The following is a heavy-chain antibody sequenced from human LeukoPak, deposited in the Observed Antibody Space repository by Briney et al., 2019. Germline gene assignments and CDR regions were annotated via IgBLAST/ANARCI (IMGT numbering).Heavy chain of an antibody. V-gene: IGHV3-21*01. CDR3: ARVLNGTFTFDP. J-gene: IGHJ5*02. CDR2: ITSSSSYI. Sequence: GGSLRLSCAASGFTFSSYTMSWVRQAPGKGLEWVSSITSSSSYIYYTDSAKGRFTISRDNAKNSLFLQMNSLRAEDTAVYYGARVLNGTFTFDPWGQGTLVAVSS. D-gene: IGHD2/OR15-2a*01. CDR1: GFTFSSYT.